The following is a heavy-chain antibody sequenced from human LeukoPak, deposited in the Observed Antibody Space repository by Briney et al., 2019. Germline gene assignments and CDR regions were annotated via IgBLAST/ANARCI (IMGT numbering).Heavy chain of an antibody. D-gene: IGHD1-14*01. CDR1: GFTFSNYD. V-gene: IGHV3-30*18. CDR3: AKEKDPWNRRGYFDY. J-gene: IGHJ4*02. Sequence: GGSLRLSCAASGFTFSNYDVYWVRQAPGKGLEWVAVISYDGSEKYYADSVKDRFTISRDNSKNTLYLQMNSLRTEDTAVYYCAKEKDPWNRRGYFDYWGQGTLVTVSS. CDR2: ISYDGSEK.